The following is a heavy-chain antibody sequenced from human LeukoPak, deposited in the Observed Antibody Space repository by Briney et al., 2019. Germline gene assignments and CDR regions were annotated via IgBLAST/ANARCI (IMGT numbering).Heavy chain of an antibody. CDR1: GYTFTGYY. D-gene: IGHD5-12*01. CDR2: INPNSGGT. V-gene: IGHV1-2*06. Sequence: GASVKVSCKASGYTFTGYYMHWVRQAPGQGLEWMGRINPNSGGTNYAQKFQGGVTMTRDTSISTAYMELSRLRSDDTAVYYCARAVATIADFDYWGQGTLATVSS. J-gene: IGHJ4*02. CDR3: ARAVATIADFDY.